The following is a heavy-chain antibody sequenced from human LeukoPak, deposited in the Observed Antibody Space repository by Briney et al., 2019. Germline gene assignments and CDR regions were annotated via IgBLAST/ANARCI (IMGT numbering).Heavy chain of an antibody. CDR2: INPSGDSV. CDR3: ARTMAHGGANH. CDR1: GYTFINYY. V-gene: IGHV1-46*01. J-gene: IGHJ5*02. D-gene: IGHD2-21*01. Sequence: ASVKVSCKASGYTFINYYTHWVRQAPGQGLEWMGRINPSGDSVNYAQKFQDRVTMTRDTSTNTVYLELSSLRSDDTAVYYCARTMAHGGANHWGQGTLVTVSA.